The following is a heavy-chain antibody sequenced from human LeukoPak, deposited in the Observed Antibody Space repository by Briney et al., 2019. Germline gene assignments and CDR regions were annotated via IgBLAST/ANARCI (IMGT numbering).Heavy chain of an antibody. D-gene: IGHD1-26*01. CDR2: ISAYNGNT. CDR1: GYTFTSYG. J-gene: IGHJ4*02. CDR3: ARGHGWELLEGLAQFDY. Sequence: GASVKVSCKASGYTFTSYGISWVRQAPGQGLEWMGWISAYNGNTNYAQKLQGRVTMTTDTSTSTAYMELRSLRSEDTAVYYCARGHGWELLEGLAQFDYWGQGTLVTVSS. V-gene: IGHV1-18*01.